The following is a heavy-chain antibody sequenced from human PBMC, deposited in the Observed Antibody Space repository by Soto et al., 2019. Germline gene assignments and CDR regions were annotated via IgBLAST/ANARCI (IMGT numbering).Heavy chain of an antibody. V-gene: IGHV1-3*01. CDR3: ARGGSLYWYFDL. Sequence: GASVEVSCKASGYTFKNYGIKWVRQAPGQRLEWMGWINACNGNTKYSEKFQGRVTITRDTSASTAYMELSSLRSEDTAVYYCARGGSLYWYFDLWGRGTLVTVSS. CDR2: INACNGNT. D-gene: IGHD1-26*01. CDR1: GYTFKNYG. J-gene: IGHJ2*01.